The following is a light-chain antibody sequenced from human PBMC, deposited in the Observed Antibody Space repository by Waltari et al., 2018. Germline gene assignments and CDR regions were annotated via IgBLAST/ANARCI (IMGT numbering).Light chain of an antibody. J-gene: IGKJ5*01. V-gene: IGKV1D-12*01. Sequence: DIQMTQSPSSVSASVGDRVTITCRASQGISSWLAWYQQKPGTAPKLLIYAASDLQSGVPSRFSGGGSGTDFTLSISTLQPEDFAVYYCQLRTGWPMTFGQGTRLEIK. CDR3: QLRTGWPMT. CDR1: QGISSW. CDR2: AAS.